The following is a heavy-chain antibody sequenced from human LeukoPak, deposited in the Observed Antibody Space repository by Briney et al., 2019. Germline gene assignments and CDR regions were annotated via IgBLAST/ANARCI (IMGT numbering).Heavy chain of an antibody. J-gene: IGHJ4*02. CDR2: ISAYNGNT. D-gene: IGHD5-18*01. CDR1: GYTFTSYG. V-gene: IGHV1-18*01. CDR3: ARERYSYREHPKLFDY. Sequence: ASVKVSCKASGYTFTSYGISWVRQAPGQGLEWMGWISAYNGNTNYAQKLQGRVTVTTDTSTSTAYMELRSLRSDDTAVYYCARERYSYREHPKLFDYWGQGTLVTVSS.